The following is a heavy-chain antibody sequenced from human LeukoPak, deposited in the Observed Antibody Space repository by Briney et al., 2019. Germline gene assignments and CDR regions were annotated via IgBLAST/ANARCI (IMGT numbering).Heavy chain of an antibody. CDR2: MNPNSGNT. CDR1: GYTFTSYD. CDR3: ARDRGWAVAGTDYYYYGMDV. J-gene: IGHJ6*02. Sequence: ASVKLSCNASGYTFTSYDINWVRQATGQGLEWMGWMNPNSGNTGYAQKFQVRVTMTRNTSISTAYMELSSLRSEDTAVHYCARDRGWAVAGTDYYYYGMDVWGQGTTVTVSS. D-gene: IGHD6-19*01. V-gene: IGHV1-8*01.